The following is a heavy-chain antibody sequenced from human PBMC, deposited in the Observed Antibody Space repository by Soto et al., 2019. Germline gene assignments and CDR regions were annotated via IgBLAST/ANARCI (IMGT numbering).Heavy chain of an antibody. D-gene: IGHD3-10*01. CDR2: IYYSGST. Sequence: PSETLSLTCTVSGGSISSSSYYWGWIRQPPGKGLEWIGSIYYSGSTYYNPSLKSRVTISVDTSKNQFSLKLSSVTAADTAVYYCARLVGTMVRGVIRRSYFDYWGQGTLVTVSS. CDR3: ARLVGTMVRGVIRRSYFDY. J-gene: IGHJ4*02. CDR1: GGSISSSSYY. V-gene: IGHV4-39*01.